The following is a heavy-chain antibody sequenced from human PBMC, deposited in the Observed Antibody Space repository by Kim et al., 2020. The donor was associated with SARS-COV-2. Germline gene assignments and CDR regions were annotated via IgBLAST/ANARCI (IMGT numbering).Heavy chain of an antibody. CDR2: ISGSADAT. CDR1: GFTFSTYS. Sequence: GGSLRLSCAASGFTFSTYSMSWVRQAPGKGLEWVSVISGSADATYYADSVRGRFTISRENSKNTLYLQMNSLRVEDTAVYYCAKGGLTTTWEYWGQGTL. CDR3: AKGGLTTTWEY. J-gene: IGHJ4*02. V-gene: IGHV3-23*01. D-gene: IGHD1-26*01.